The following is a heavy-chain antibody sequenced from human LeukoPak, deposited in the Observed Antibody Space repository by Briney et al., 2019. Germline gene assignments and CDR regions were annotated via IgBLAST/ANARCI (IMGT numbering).Heavy chain of an antibody. Sequence: GASVKVSCKASGGTFSSYAISWVRQAPGQGLEWMGRIIPILGIANYAQKFQGRVTITADKSTSTAYMELSSLRSEDTAVYYCARDGRVLRYFDWSNANRVRTTFDYWGQGTLVTVSS. V-gene: IGHV1-69*04. D-gene: IGHD3-9*01. CDR1: GGTFSSYA. CDR2: IIPILGIA. CDR3: ARDGRVLRYFDWSNANRVRTTFDY. J-gene: IGHJ4*02.